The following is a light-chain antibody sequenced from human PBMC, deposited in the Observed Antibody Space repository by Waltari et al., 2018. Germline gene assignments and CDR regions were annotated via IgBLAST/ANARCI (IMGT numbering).Light chain of an antibody. CDR2: DAS. Sequence: DIQMTQSPSSLSASVGDRLPIPCRAIQSISTFLNWYQQRPGKAPILLISDASILQSGVPSRFSGSGSGTDFTLTISSLQPEDFATYYCQQSSTNPPTFGGGTKVEIK. V-gene: IGKV1-39*01. CDR3: QQSSTNPPT. CDR1: QSISTF. J-gene: IGKJ4*01.